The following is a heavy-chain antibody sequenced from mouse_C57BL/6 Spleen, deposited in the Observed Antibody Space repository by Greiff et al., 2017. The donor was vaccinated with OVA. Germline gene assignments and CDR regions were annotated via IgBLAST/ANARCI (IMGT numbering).Heavy chain of an antibody. J-gene: IGHJ2*01. D-gene: IGHD2-3*01. CDR3: ARGNDGYYYYFDY. CDR2: ISDGGSYT. Sequence: EVQRVESGGGLVKPGGSLKLSCAASGFTFSSYAMSWVRQTPEKRLEWVATISDGGSYTYYPDNVKGRFTISRDNAKNNLYLQMSHLKSEDTAMYYCARGNDGYYYYFDYWGQGTTLTVSS. CDR1: GFTFSSYA. V-gene: IGHV5-4*01.